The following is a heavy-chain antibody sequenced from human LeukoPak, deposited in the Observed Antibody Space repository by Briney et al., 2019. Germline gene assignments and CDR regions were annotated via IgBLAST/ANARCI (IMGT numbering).Heavy chain of an antibody. V-gene: IGHV3-30-3*01. Sequence: GGSLRLSCAASGFTFSSYAMHWVRQAPGKGLEWVAVISYDGSNKYYADSVKGRFTISRDNSKNTLYLQMNSLGAEDTAVYYCARDLGYCSSTSCTLYYSFDYWGQGTLVTVSS. D-gene: IGHD2-2*01. CDR3: ARDLGYCSSTSCTLYYSFDY. CDR2: ISYDGSNK. J-gene: IGHJ4*02. CDR1: GFTFSSYA.